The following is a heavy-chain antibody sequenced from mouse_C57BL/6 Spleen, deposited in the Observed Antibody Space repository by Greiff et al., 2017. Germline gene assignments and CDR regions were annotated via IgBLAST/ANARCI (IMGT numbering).Heavy chain of an antibody. CDR3: ARCGNHLEWYFDV. J-gene: IGHJ1*03. Sequence: QVQLQQPGAELVRPGSSVKLSCKASGYTFTSYWMDWVKQRPGQGLEWIGNIYPSDSETHYNQKFKDKATLTVDKSSSTAYMQLSSLTSEDSAVYYCARCGNHLEWYFDVWGTGTTVTVSS. CDR2: IYPSDSET. D-gene: IGHD2-1*01. V-gene: IGHV1-61*01. CDR1: GYTFTSYW.